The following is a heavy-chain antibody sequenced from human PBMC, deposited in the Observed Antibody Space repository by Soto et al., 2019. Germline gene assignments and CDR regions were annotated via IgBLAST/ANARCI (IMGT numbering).Heavy chain of an antibody. CDR3: AKDLHGGYSSGWPLDY. J-gene: IGHJ4*02. D-gene: IGHD6-19*01. CDR2: ISGSGGST. CDR1: GFTFSSYA. Sequence: GGSLRLSCAASGFTFSSYAMSWVRQAPGKGLEWVSAISGSGGSTYYADSVKGRFTISRDNSKNTLYLQMNSLRAEDTAVYYCAKDLHGGYSSGWPLDYWGQGTLVTVSS. V-gene: IGHV3-23*01.